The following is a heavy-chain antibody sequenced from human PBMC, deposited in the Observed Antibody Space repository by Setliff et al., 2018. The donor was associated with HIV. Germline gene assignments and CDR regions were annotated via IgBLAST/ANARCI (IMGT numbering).Heavy chain of an antibody. CDR3: ARYGGNSFWFDP. CDR1: GYSISSGYY. Sequence: PSETLSLTCVVSGYSISSGYYWGWIRQPPGTGLEWIGSFYHSTTYYNPSLKSRVTISVDTSKNQFSLKLISVTAADTAVYYCARYGGNSFWFDPRGQGTLVTVSS. CDR2: FYHSTT. J-gene: IGHJ5*02. V-gene: IGHV4-38-2*01. D-gene: IGHD2-21*01.